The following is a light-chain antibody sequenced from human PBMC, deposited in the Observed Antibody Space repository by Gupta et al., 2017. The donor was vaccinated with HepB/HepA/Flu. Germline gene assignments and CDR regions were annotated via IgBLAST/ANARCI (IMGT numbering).Light chain of an antibody. J-gene: IGLJ2*01. CDR3: SSYTYTTTIVV. CDR1: SSDY. CDR2: NVS. Sequence: QSALTQPASLSGSPGQSITISCTGTSSDYVSWYQQYPGKAPKLLIYNVSDRPSGVSHRFSGSKSGNTASLSISGLQTEDEAYYYCSSYTYTTTIVVFGGGTKLTVL. V-gene: IGLV2-14*03.